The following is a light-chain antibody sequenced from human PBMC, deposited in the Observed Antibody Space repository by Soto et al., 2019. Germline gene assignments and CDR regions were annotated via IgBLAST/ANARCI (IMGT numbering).Light chain of an antibody. CDR2: GAS. V-gene: IGKV3-15*01. CDR3: QQFNVWHRT. CDR1: QSVGSN. J-gene: IGKJ1*01. Sequence: EIVMTQSPATLSVSPGERATLSCRASQSVGSNLAWYQQKPGQAPRLLICGASTRATDIPARFSGSGSGTEFALTINSLQSEDSAVYFCQQFNVWHRTFGQGTKVDIK.